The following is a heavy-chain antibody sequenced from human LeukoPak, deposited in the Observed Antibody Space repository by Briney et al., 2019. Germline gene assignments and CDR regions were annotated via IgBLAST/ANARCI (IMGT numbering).Heavy chain of an antibody. Sequence: SETLSLTCTVSGGSISSYYWSWIRQPPGKGLEWIGYIYYSGSTNYNPSLKSRVTISVDTSKNQFSLKLSSVTAADTAVYYCARDLLYDSSGYSFDYWGQGTLVTVSS. CDR2: IYYSGST. CDR3: ARDLLYDSSGYSFDY. V-gene: IGHV4-59*01. J-gene: IGHJ4*02. CDR1: GGSISSYY. D-gene: IGHD3-22*01.